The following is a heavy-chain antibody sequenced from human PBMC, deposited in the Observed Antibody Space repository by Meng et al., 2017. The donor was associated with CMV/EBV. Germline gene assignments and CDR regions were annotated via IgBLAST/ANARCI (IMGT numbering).Heavy chain of an antibody. CDR3: ARDLTGSTRGGRFDS. Sequence: ASVKVSCKASGYTFTDYDVNWVRQAAGQGLEWMGWMNPYSGNTGYEQKFQGRVTVTRNTSISTAYMELSSLRSEDTAVYYCARDLTGSTRGGRFDSWGQGTLVTVSS. CDR2: MNPYSGNT. J-gene: IGHJ5*01. D-gene: IGHD1-7*01. V-gene: IGHV1-8*03. CDR1: GYTFTDYD.